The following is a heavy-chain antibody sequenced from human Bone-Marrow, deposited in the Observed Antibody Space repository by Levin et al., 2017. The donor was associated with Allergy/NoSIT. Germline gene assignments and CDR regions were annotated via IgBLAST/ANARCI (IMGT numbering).Heavy chain of an antibody. Sequence: GGSLRLSCAASGFTFSTYAMHWVRQAPGKGLEWVAVLSYDSKNKYYTDSVKGRFTISRDNSKNTLYLQMNSLRAEDTALYYCARDFNWGYYYDYWGQGTLATVSS. CDR3: ARDFNWGYYYDY. CDR1: GFTFSTYA. CDR2: LSYDSKNK. V-gene: IGHV3-30*04. J-gene: IGHJ4*02. D-gene: IGHD7-27*01.